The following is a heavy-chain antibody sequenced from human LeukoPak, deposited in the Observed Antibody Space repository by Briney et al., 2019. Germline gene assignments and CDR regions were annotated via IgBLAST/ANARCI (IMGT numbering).Heavy chain of an antibody. CDR3: AKDVYGDYGGLVY. Sequence: GGSLRLSCEASGFTFSTYAMSWVRQAPGKGLEWVSTISGGVGSTYYADSVKGRFTISRDNSKNTLYLQMNSLRAEDTAVYYCAKDVYGDYGGLVYWGQGTLVTVSS. CDR2: ISGGVGST. V-gene: IGHV3-23*01. CDR1: GFTFSTYA. D-gene: IGHD4-17*01. J-gene: IGHJ4*02.